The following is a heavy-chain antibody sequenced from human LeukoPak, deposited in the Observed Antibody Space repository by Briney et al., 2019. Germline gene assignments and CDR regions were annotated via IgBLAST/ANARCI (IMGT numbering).Heavy chain of an antibody. V-gene: IGHV3-30*18. Sequence: GRSLRLSCAASGFTFSSYGMHWVRQAPGKGLEWVAVISYDGSNKYYADSVKGRFTISRDNSKNTLYLQMNSLRAEDTAVYHCAKDFTKTYGSGSYYPSFDYWGQGTLVTVSS. CDR3: AKDFTKTYGSGSYYPSFDY. CDR2: ISYDGSNK. D-gene: IGHD3-10*01. CDR1: GFTFSSYG. J-gene: IGHJ4*02.